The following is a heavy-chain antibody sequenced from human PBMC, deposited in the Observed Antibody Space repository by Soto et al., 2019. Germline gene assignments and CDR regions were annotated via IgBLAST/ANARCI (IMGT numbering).Heavy chain of an antibody. CDR2: TYYRSKWYN. CDR1: GDSVSSNSAA. CDR3: ARGFYSSGYHRHYYGMDV. D-gene: IGHD3-22*01. J-gene: IGHJ6*02. V-gene: IGHV6-1*01. Sequence: PSQTLSLTCAISGDSVSSNSAAWNWIRQSPSRGLEWLGRTYYRSKWYNDYAVSVKSRITINPDTSKNQFSLQLNSVTPEDTAVYYCARGFYSSGYHRHYYGMDVWCQANTVTVS.